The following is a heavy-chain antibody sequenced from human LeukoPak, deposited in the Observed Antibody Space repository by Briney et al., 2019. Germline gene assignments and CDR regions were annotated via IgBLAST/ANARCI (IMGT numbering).Heavy chain of an antibody. J-gene: IGHJ4*02. V-gene: IGHV3-13*01. CDR2: IGTAGDT. Sequence: GGSLRLSCAASGFTFSSYDMHWVRQATGKGLEWVSAIGTAGDTYYPGSVKGRFTISRENAKNSLYLQMNSLRAGDTAVYYCARDRGTTSSAGYYFDYWGQGTLVTVSS. D-gene: IGHD6-6*01. CDR1: GFTFSSYD. CDR3: ARDRGTTSSAGYYFDY.